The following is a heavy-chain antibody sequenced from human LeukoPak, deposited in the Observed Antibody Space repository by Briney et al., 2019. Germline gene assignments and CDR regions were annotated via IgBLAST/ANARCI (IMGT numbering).Heavy chain of an antibody. J-gene: IGHJ5*02. D-gene: IGHD1-7*01. CDR2: IYTSGST. CDR3: ARSLTGTTGSWFDP. V-gene: IGHV4-61*02. CDR1: GGSISSGSYY. Sequence: SQTLSLTCTVSGGSISSGSYYWSWIRQPAGKGLEWIGRIYTSGSTNYNPSLKSRVTISVDTSKNQFSLKLSSVTAADTAVYYCARSLTGTTGSWFDPWGQGTLVTVSS.